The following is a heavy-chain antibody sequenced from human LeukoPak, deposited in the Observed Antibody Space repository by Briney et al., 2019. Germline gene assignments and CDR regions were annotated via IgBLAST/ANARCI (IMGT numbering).Heavy chain of an antibody. V-gene: IGHV3-23*01. D-gene: IGHD4/OR15-4a*01. CDR1: GFAFSNHA. CDR2: ISDTGKTT. Sequence: GESLRLSCEASGFAFSNHAMTWVRQAPGEGLQWVSTISDTGKTTFYRDSVRGRFTISRDISNNTLYLQMDGLRADDTAVYYCARGGAYDYGVLDAWGQGTLVTVSS. CDR3: ARGGAYDYGVLDA. J-gene: IGHJ5*02.